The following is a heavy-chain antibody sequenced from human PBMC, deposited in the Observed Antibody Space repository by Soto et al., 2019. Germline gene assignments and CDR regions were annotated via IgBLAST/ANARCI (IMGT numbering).Heavy chain of an antibody. Sequence: SGALSLTCPVSGGSISSGGYYWIWIRQHPGKGLEWIGYIYHSGSTYYNPSLKSRGTISVDRSKNQFSLKLSSVTAADTAVYYCARALYYDFWSGHFDYWGQGTLVTVSS. CDR2: IYHSGST. CDR1: GGSISSGGYY. V-gene: IGHV4-30-2*01. D-gene: IGHD3-3*01. J-gene: IGHJ4*02. CDR3: ARALYYDFWSGHFDY.